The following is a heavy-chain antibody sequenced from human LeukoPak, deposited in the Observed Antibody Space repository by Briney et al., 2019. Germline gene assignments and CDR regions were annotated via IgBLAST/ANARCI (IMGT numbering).Heavy chain of an antibody. Sequence: SETLSLTCAVYGGSFSGYYWSWIRQPPGKGLEWIGEINHSGSTNYNPSLKSRVTISVDTSKNQFSLKLSSVTAADTAVYYCARDYYGSGSYYNPVDWGQGTLVTVSS. J-gene: IGHJ4*02. CDR2: INHSGST. V-gene: IGHV4-34*01. CDR1: GGSFSGYY. D-gene: IGHD3-10*01. CDR3: ARDYYGSGSYYNPVD.